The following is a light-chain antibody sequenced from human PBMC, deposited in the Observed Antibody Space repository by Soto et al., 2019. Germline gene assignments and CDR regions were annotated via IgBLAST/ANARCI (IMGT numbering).Light chain of an antibody. CDR1: QSLLHSNGYNY. V-gene: IGKV2-28*01. Sequence: DIVMTQSPLSLPVTPGEPASISCRSSQSLLHSNGYNYLDWYLQKPGQSPQLLIYLGSNRASGGPDRFSGSGSSKDFTLKISRVEAEDVGVYYCMQALQTPLTFGQGTKVEIK. CDR3: MQALQTPLT. J-gene: IGKJ1*01. CDR2: LGS.